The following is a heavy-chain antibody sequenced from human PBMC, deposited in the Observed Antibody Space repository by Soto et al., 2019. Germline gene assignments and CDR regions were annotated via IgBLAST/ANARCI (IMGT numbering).Heavy chain of an antibody. D-gene: IGHD1-26*01. J-gene: IGHJ4*02. Sequence: QMQLVQSGPEVKKPGTSVKVSCKASTFTFTSSAVQWVRQARGQRLEWIGGIVVGSGNTKYAQNFQERVTTTRDMSTDNAYMGLNSLISEDTAVYYCATHREGATYYFNYWGQGTLLTVSS. CDR3: ATHREGATYYFNY. CDR1: TFTFTSSA. CDR2: IVVGSGNT. V-gene: IGHV1-58*01.